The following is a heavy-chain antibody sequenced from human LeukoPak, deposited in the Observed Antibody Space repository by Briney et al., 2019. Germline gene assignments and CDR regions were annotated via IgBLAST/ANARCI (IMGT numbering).Heavy chain of an antibody. V-gene: IGHV4-39*01. Sequence: PSETLSLTCSVSGGSISSRNYYWGWIRQPPGKGLEWIGSIYYSGSTYYNPSLKSRVTISVDTSKNQFSLKLSSVTAADTAVYYCASPPIVVVPAAMYFDLWGRGTLVTVSS. CDR1: GGSISSRNYY. J-gene: IGHJ2*01. CDR2: IYYSGST. CDR3: ASPPIVVVPAAMYFDL. D-gene: IGHD2-2*01.